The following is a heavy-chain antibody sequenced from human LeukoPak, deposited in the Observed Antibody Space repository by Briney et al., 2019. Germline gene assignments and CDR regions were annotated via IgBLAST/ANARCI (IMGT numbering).Heavy chain of an antibody. D-gene: IGHD2-8*01. CDR1: GGTFSSYA. CDR3: ATLVTTTNNYYYMDV. Sequence: ASVKVSCKASGGTFSSYAISWVRQAPGKGPEWMGGFDPEDGETIYAQKFQGRVTMTEDTSTDTAYMELSSLRSEDTAVYYCATLVTTTNNYYYMDVWGKGTTVTVSS. J-gene: IGHJ6*03. CDR2: FDPEDGET. V-gene: IGHV1-24*01.